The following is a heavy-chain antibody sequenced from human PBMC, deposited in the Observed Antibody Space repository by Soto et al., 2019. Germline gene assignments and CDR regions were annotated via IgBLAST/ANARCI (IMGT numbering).Heavy chain of an antibody. CDR3: APSGPGTQIYNWFDP. J-gene: IGHJ5*02. CDR1: GFSFSSYT. D-gene: IGHD1-26*01. CDR2: ISSSSRYI. V-gene: IGHV3-21*01. Sequence: GGSLRLSCAASGFSFSSYTMHWVRQPPGKGPEWVSSISSSSRYIYYADSVTGRFTVSRDNAKKSLYLQMNSLADDDTAVYYCAPSGPGTQIYNWFDPWGQGTLVTVSS.